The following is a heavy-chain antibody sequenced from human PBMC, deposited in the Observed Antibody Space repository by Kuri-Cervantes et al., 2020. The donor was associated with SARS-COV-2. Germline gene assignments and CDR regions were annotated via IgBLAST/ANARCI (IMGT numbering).Heavy chain of an antibody. CDR1: GYTFIGYY. CDR2: INPNSGGT. Sequence: ASVTVSCKASGYTFIGYYMHWVRQAHGEGLEWMGWINPNSGGTNYAQKFQGRVTMTRDTYISTAYMKLSRLRSDDTAVDYCARSGRYYYHLDVWGKGTTVTVSS. CDR3: ARSGRYYYHLDV. D-gene: IGHD2-8*02. J-gene: IGHJ6*03. V-gene: IGHV1-2*02.